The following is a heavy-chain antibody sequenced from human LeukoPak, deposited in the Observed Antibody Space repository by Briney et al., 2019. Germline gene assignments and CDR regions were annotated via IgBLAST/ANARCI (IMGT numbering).Heavy chain of an antibody. D-gene: IGHD3-22*01. V-gene: IGHV4-4*09. CDR1: AASISNYY. J-gene: IGHJ4*02. Sequence: SETLSLTCAVSAASISNYYWSWIRQAPGKGLEWIGYISTSGSTNYNPSLKSRVSISLDTSKNRFSLNLNFVTAADTAVYYCASPRSGYRYTCDYWGQGALVTVSS. CDR2: ISTSGST. CDR3: ASPRSGYRYTCDY.